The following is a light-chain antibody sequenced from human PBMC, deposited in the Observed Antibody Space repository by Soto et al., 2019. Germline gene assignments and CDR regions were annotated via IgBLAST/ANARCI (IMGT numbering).Light chain of an antibody. J-gene: IGKJ2*01. CDR3: HQYGGSPVYT. CDR2: GAS. V-gene: IGKV3-20*01. CDR1: QSVTENY. Sequence: EIMLTQSPGTLSLSPGERATLSCRASQSVTENYLAWYQHKPGQAPRLLIYGASSRATGIPDRFSGSGSGTDFTLTISRLEPEDFAVYYCHQYGGSPVYTFGQGTKVEIK.